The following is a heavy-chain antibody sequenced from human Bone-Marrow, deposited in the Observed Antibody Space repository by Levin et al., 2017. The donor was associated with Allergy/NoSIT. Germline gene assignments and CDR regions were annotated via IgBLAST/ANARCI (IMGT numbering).Heavy chain of an antibody. CDR2: IYYSGST. CDR1: GGSISSGGYY. Sequence: SETLSLTCTVSGGSISSGGYYWSWIRQHPGKGLEWIGYIYYSGSTYYNPSLKSRVTISVDTSKNQFSLKLSSVTAADTAVYYCARVWSVAAAGKRGWFDPWGQGTLVTVSS. CDR3: ARVWSVAAAGKRGWFDP. V-gene: IGHV4-31*03. J-gene: IGHJ5*02. D-gene: IGHD6-13*01.